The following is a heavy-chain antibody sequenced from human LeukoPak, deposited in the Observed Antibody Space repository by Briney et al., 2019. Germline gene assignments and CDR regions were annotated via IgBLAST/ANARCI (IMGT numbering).Heavy chain of an antibody. D-gene: IGHD6-6*01. Sequence: SETLSLTCAVAGGSISSSNWWSWVRQPPGKGLEWIGEIYHSGSTNYNPSLKSRVTISVDKSKNQFSLKLSSVTAADTAVYYCARVWAQYSSSSGAFDIWGQGTMVTVSS. CDR2: IYHSGST. CDR1: GGSISSSNW. J-gene: IGHJ3*02. V-gene: IGHV4-4*02. CDR3: ARVWAQYSSSSGAFDI.